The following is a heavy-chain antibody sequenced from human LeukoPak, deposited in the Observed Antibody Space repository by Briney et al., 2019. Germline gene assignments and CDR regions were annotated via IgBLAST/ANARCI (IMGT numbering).Heavy chain of an antibody. CDR1: GDSISIYY. CDR3: ARGSGYSSSWYLDY. Sequence: SETLSLTCSVSGDSISIYYWSWIRQPPGKGLEWIGYIYNSGNTNYNPSLKSRVTISVDTSKNQFSLKLTSVTAADTAVYYCARGSGYSSSWYLDYWGQGTLVTVSS. CDR2: IYNSGNT. D-gene: IGHD6-13*01. J-gene: IGHJ4*02. V-gene: IGHV4-59*01.